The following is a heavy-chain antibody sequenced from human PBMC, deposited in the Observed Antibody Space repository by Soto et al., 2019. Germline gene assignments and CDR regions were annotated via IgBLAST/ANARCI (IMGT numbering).Heavy chain of an antibody. CDR1: GFTFSSYG. Sequence: QVQLVESGGGVVQPGRSLRLSCAASGFTFSSYGMHWVRQAPGKGLEWVAVISYDGSNKYYADSVKGRFTISRDNSKNPLYLQMNSLRAEDTAVYYCARTKLRYFDWSTYYYYGMDVWGQGTTVTVSS. V-gene: IGHV3-30*03. D-gene: IGHD3-9*01. CDR2: ISYDGSNK. CDR3: ARTKLRYFDWSTYYYYGMDV. J-gene: IGHJ6*02.